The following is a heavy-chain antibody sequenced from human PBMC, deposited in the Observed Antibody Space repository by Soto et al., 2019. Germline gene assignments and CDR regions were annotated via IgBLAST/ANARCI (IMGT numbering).Heavy chain of an antibody. CDR3: ARSQGSSTSLEIYYYYYYGMDV. CDR2: IIPISGTA. D-gene: IGHD2-2*01. J-gene: IGHJ6*02. Sequence: QVQLVQSGAEAKKPGSSVKVSCKASGGTFSSYAITWVRQAPGQGLGWMGGIIPISGTANYAQKFKGRVTITTDEPKSTAYMELSSPGSEDTAVYYCARSQGSSTSLEIYYYYYYGMDVWGQGTTVTVSS. CDR1: GGTFSSYA. V-gene: IGHV1-69*01.